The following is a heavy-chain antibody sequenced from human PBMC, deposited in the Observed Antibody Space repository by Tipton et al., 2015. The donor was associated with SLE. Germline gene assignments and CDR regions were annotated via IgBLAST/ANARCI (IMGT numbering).Heavy chain of an antibody. V-gene: IGHV1-2*06. CDR3: AREGDCSSTRCYTGDAFDI. CDR1: GYTFTGYY. Sequence: QSGAEVKEPGASMKVSCKASGYTFTGYYLHWVRQVPGQGLEWVGRINPSSGSTSYAQKFQGTVSMTRDTSISTAYMELRRLTSDDTAVYYCAREGDCSSTRCYTGDAFDIWGQGTMVTVSS. J-gene: IGHJ3*02. D-gene: IGHD2-2*02. CDR2: INPSSGST.